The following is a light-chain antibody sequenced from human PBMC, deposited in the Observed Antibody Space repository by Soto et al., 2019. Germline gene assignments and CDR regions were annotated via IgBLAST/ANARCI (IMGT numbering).Light chain of an antibody. CDR1: QTISSW. CDR2: KAS. V-gene: IGKV1-5*03. J-gene: IGKJ1*01. Sequence: DIQMTQSPSTLSGSVGDRVTITCRASQTISSWLAWYQQKPGKAPKLLIYKASTLKSGVPSRFSGNGSGTDFTLTISSLQPEDFATYYCLHYNSYSEACGQGTKGDIK. CDR3: LHYNSYSEA.